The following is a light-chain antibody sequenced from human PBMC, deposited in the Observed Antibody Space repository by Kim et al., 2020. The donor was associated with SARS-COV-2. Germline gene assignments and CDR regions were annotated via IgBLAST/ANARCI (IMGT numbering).Light chain of an antibody. Sequence: VSRGEKATLCCRDSHSISSHLAWYQKKPDQPPRLFDYGVSTRATGIPARFSGSGSATEITLTISRLQSEDFAVYYCQQYNNWPYTFGQGTKVDIK. CDR2: GVS. CDR1: HSISSH. V-gene: IGKV3-15*01. CDR3: QQYNNWPYT. J-gene: IGKJ2*01.